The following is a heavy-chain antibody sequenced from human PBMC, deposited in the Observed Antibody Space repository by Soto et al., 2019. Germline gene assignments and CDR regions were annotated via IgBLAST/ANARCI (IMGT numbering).Heavy chain of an antibody. J-gene: IGHJ6*02. Sequence: SVKVSCKASGGTFSSYAISWVRQAPGQGLEWVGGIIPIFGTANYAQKFQGRVTITADKSTSTAYMELSSLRSEDTAVYYCARYCSSTSCYNHYGMDVWGQGTTVTVSS. CDR1: GGTFSSYA. CDR3: ARYCSSTSCYNHYGMDV. V-gene: IGHV1-69*06. D-gene: IGHD2-2*02. CDR2: IIPIFGTA.